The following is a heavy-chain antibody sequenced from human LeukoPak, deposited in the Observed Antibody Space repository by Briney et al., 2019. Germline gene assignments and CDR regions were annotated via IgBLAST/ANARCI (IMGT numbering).Heavy chain of an antibody. CDR1: GGSISSYY. V-gene: IGHV4-59*01. J-gene: IGHJ4*02. CDR2: IYYSGST. D-gene: IGHD3-9*01. Sequence: PSETLSLTCTVSGGSISSYYWSWIRQPPGKGLEWIGYIYYSGSTSYNPSLKSRVTISVDTSKNQFSLKLSSVTAADTAVYYCARGHYDILTGYSVDYWGQGTLVTVSS. CDR3: ARGHYDILTGYSVDY.